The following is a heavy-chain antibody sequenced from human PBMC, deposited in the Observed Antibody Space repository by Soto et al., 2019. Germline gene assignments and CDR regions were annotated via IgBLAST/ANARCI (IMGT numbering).Heavy chain of an antibody. J-gene: IGHJ6*02. D-gene: IGHD3-3*01. Sequence: PGGSLRLSCAASGFTFSSYGMHWVRQAPGKGLEWVAVIPYDGSNKYYADSVKGRFTISRDNSKNTLYLQMNSLRAEDTAVYYCAKDESRFLEWSHGMDVWGQGTTVTVSS. V-gene: IGHV3-30*18. CDR3: AKDESRFLEWSHGMDV. CDR1: GFTFSSYG. CDR2: IPYDGSNK.